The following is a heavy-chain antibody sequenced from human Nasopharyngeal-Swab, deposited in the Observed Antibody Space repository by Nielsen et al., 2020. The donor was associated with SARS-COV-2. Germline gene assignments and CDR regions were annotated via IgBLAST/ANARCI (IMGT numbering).Heavy chain of an antibody. V-gene: IGHV3-7*03. D-gene: IGHD2-15*01. CDR2: IKQDGSQK. CDR3: ARTVYCSGGSCYRTDY. J-gene: IGHJ4*02. CDR1: GFTFSSFW. Sequence: GESLKISCAASGFTFSSFWMTWVRQAPGKGPEWVANIKQDGSQKYYVDSVKGRFTISRDNAKNSLYLQMDSLRAEDTAVYYCARTVYCSGGSCYRTDYWGQGTLVTVSS.